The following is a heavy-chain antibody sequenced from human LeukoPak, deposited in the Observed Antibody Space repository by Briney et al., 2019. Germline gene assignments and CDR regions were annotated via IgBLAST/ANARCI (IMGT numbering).Heavy chain of an antibody. CDR1: GGSISATNW. CDR2: VHLNGRT. Sequence: PSQTLSLTCDVSGGSISATNWWTWIRQPPGGGLEWIGEVHLNGRTHYSPSLESRVTMSADMSENHISLQLTSVTAADTAVYYCAREGGFYRLLDCSGPGTLVIVSS. V-gene: IGHV4-4*02. D-gene: IGHD2/OR15-2a*01. J-gene: IGHJ4*02. CDR3: AREGGFYRLLDC.